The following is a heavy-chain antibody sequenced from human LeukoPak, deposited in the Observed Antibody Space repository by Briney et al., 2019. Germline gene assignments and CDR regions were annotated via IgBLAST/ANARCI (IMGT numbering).Heavy chain of an antibody. CDR2: ISGSGGST. CDR1: GFTFSSYA. V-gene: IGHV3-23*01. D-gene: IGHD6-13*01. Sequence: GGSLRLSCAASGFTFSSYAMTWVRQAPGKGLEWVSDISGSGGSTNYADSMKGRFTISRDNSKNTLYLQMNSLRAEDTAVYYCAKFPSSSTWSYYFDYWGQGTLVTVSS. CDR3: AKFPSSSTWSYYFDY. J-gene: IGHJ4*02.